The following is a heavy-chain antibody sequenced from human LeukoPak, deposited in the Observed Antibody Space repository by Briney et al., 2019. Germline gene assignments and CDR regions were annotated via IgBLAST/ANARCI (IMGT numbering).Heavy chain of an antibody. CDR3: ARPDYYDSLRVAFDI. Sequence: PGGSLRLSCAASGFTFSDYYMSWIRQAPGKRLEWVSYISSSGSTIYYADSVKGRFTISRDNAKNSLYLQMNSLRAEDTAVYYCARPDYYDSLRVAFDIWGQGTMVTVSS. V-gene: IGHV3-11*01. CDR1: GFTFSDYY. J-gene: IGHJ3*02. CDR2: ISSSGSTI. D-gene: IGHD3-22*01.